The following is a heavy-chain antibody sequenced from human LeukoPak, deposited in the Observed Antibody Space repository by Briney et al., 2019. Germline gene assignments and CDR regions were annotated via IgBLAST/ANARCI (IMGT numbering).Heavy chain of an antibody. J-gene: IGHJ4*02. V-gene: IGHV1-69*13. CDR1: GGTFSSYA. CDR2: IIPIFGTA. D-gene: IGHD4-17*01. Sequence: SVKVSCKASGGTFSSYAISWARQAPGQGLEWMGGIIPIFGTANYAQKFQGRVTITADESTSTAYMELSSLRSEDTAVYYCARAHTVRGTIDYWGQGTLVTVSS. CDR3: ARAHTVRGTIDY.